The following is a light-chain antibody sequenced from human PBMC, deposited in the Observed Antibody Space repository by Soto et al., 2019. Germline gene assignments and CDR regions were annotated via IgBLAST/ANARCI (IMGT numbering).Light chain of an antibody. Sequence: IQMTQSPSTLYASLGDRDTMICRASQSISIWLAFDQQKAGEAPNLLIYEASNLESGVPSRFSGSGSGTDFTLTISCLQSEDFATYYCHQYYSFPRTLGPGTKVDIK. J-gene: IGKJ1*01. CDR3: HQYYSFPRT. CDR1: QSISIW. V-gene: IGKV1-5*02. CDR2: EAS.